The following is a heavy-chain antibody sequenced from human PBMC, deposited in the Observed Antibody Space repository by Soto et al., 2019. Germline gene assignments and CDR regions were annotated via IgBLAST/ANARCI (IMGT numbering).Heavy chain of an antibody. D-gene: IGHD5-18*01. CDR1: GGSISSSSYY. CDR3: ARHLGARGYSYGPLDY. CDR2: IYYSGST. V-gene: IGHV4-39*01. J-gene: IGHJ4*02. Sequence: SETLSLTCTVSGGSISSSSYYWGWIRQPPGKGLEWIGSIYYSGSTYYNPSLKSRVTTSVDTSKNQFSLKLSSVTAADTAVYYCARHLGARGYSYGPLDYWGQGTLVTVYS.